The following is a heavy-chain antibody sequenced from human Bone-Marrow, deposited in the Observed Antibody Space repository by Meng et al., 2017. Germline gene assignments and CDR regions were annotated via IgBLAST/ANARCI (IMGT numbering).Heavy chain of an antibody. CDR2: MYSGGDT. Sequence: EVQVVERGGGLTQTGGSVRLSCAASGFTVRRKYMSWVRQSPGKGLEWVSVMYSGGDTHYTDSVKGRFTISRDNSKNTLYLQMNNLRAEDTAVYYCATGETRYWFDPWGQGTLVTVSS. CDR1: GFTVRRKY. J-gene: IGHJ5*02. CDR3: ATGETRYWFDP. V-gene: IGHV3-53*02. D-gene: IGHD1-26*01.